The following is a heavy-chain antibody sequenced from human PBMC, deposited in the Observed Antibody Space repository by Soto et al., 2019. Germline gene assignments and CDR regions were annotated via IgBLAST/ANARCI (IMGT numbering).Heavy chain of an antibody. Sequence: GGSLRLSCAASGFTFSSYAMHWVRQAPGKGLEWVAVISYDGSNKYYADSVKGRFTISRDNSKNTLYLQMNSLRAEDTAVYYCASQSNYDFWSGYSVPDYWGQGTLVTVSS. CDR1: GFTFSSYA. V-gene: IGHV3-30-3*01. D-gene: IGHD3-3*01. CDR2: ISYDGSNK. J-gene: IGHJ4*02. CDR3: ASQSNYDFWSGYSVPDY.